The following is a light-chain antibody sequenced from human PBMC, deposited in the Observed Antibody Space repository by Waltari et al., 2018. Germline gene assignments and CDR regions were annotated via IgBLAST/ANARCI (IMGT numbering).Light chain of an antibody. Sequence: DIVLTQSPDSLAVSLGERATINCKSSQRVLYSSNNKNYLAWYPQQPGQPPKLLIYWASTRESGVPDRFSGSGSGTDFTLTISSLQAEDVAVYYCQQYYSTPRTFGQGTKVEIK. CDR2: WAS. J-gene: IGKJ1*01. CDR1: QRVLYSSNNKNY. V-gene: IGKV4-1*01. CDR3: QQYYSTPRT.